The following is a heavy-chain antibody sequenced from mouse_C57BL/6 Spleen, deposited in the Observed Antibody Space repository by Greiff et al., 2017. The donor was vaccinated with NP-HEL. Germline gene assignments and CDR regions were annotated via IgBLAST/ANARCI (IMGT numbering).Heavy chain of an antibody. J-gene: IGHJ1*03. CDR2: IDPSDSYT. D-gene: IGHD2-4*01. CDR3: ARGDDYDGDWYFDV. V-gene: IGHV1-69*01. Sequence: QVQLQQPGAELVMPGASVKLSCKASGYTFTSYWMHWVKQRPGQGLEWIGEIDPSDSYTNYNQKFKGKSTLTVDKSSSTAYRQLSSLTSEDSAVYYCARGDDYDGDWYFDVWGTGTTVTVSS. CDR1: GYTFTSYW.